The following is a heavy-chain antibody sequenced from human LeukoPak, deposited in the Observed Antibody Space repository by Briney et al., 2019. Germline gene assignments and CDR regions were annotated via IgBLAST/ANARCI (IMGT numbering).Heavy chain of an antibody. CDR3: ARSLYYDSSGYYFDY. D-gene: IGHD3-22*01. V-gene: IGHV4-34*01. CDR2: INHSGSI. J-gene: IGHJ4*02. Sequence: SETLSLTCAVYGGSFSGYYWSWIRQPPGKGLEWIGEINHSGSINYNPSLKSRVTISVDTSKNQFFLKLSSVTSSDTAVYYCARSLYYDSSGYYFDYWGQGTLVTVSS. CDR1: GGSFSGYY.